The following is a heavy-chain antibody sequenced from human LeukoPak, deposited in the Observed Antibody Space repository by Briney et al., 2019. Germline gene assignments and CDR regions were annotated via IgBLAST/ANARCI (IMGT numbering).Heavy chain of an antibody. J-gene: IGHJ4*02. D-gene: IGHD2-21*02. V-gene: IGHV3-23*01. CDR1: GFTFSSYA. CDR3: ARGYCGGDCHFDY. Sequence: GGSLRLSCAASGFTFSSYAMSWVRQAPGKGLEWVSAISGSGGSTYYADSVKGRFTISRDNAKNSLYLQMNSLRDEDTAVYYCARGYCGGDCHFDYWGQGTLVTVSS. CDR2: ISGSGGST.